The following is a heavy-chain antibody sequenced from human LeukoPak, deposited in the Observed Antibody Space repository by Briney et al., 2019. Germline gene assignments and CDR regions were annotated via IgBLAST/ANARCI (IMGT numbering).Heavy chain of an antibody. Sequence: PSETLSLTCTVSGYSISSGYYWGWIRQPPGKGLEWIGSIYHSGSTYYNPSLKSRVTISVDTSKNQFSLKLSSVTAADTAVYYCASGRWGVIHYWGQGTLVTVSS. J-gene: IGHJ4*02. CDR3: ASGRWGVIHY. CDR2: IYHSGST. V-gene: IGHV4-38-2*02. CDR1: GYSISSGYY. D-gene: IGHD3-10*01.